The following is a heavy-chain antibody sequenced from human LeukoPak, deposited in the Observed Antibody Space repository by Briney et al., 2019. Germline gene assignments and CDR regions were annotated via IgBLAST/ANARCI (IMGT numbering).Heavy chain of an antibody. CDR3: ARGGEGHYFGSASQDY. CDR2: INHSGNT. CDR1: GGSFSGYY. J-gene: IGHJ4*02. D-gene: IGHD3-10*01. V-gene: IGHV4-34*01. Sequence: PSETLSLTCAVYGGSFSGYYWSWIRQPPGKGLEWIGEINHSGNTNYKPSLKSRVTISVDTSRNQFSLKLSSVTAADTAVYYCARGGEGHYFGSASQDYWGQGTLVTVSS.